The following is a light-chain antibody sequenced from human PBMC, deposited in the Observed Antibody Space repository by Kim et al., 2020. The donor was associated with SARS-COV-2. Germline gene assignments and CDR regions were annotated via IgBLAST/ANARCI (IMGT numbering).Light chain of an antibody. CDR1: QSVSRW. CDR3: QHRQT. J-gene: IGKJ1*01. Sequence: STLCASAGDRVTLTCRASQSVSRWLAWYQQNPGKAPKLQIYEGSNLQSGVPSRFSGSGSGTEFTLTIISLQPDDFAIYYCQHRQTFGQGTKVEIK. V-gene: IGKV1-5*01. CDR2: EGS.